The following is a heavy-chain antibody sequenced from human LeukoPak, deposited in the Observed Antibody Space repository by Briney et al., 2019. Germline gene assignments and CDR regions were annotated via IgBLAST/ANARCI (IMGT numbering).Heavy chain of an antibody. D-gene: IGHD5-12*01. V-gene: IGHV3-21*01. J-gene: IGHJ6*03. CDR1: GFTFSSYS. CDR3: ARDRGATTSYYYYSMDV. CDR2: ISSSSSYI. Sequence: GGSLRLSCAASGFTFSSYSMNWVRQAPGKGLEWVSSISSSSSYIYYADSVKGRFTISRDNAKNSLYLLMNSLRAEDTAVYYCARDRGATTSYYYYSMDVWGKGTTVTVSS.